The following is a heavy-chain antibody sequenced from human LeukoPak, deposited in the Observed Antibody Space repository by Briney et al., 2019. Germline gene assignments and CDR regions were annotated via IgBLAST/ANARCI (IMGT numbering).Heavy chain of an antibody. J-gene: IGHJ6*02. Sequence: GGSLRLSCVASGLTFSNAWMTWVRQAPGKGVEWVGHIKSKVDGGTADYAAPVKGRFTVSRDDSKNTLYLQMNSLRAEDTAVYYCARASSSKNVQNVDVWGQGTTVTVSS. D-gene: IGHD4-11*01. V-gene: IGHV3-15*01. CDR2: IKSKVDGGTA. CDR3: ARASSSKNVQNVDV. CDR1: GLTFSNAW.